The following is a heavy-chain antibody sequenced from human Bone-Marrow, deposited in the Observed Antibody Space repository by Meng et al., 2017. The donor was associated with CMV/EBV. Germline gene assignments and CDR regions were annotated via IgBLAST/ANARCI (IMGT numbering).Heavy chain of an antibody. CDR2: INPNSGGT. Sequence: ASVKVSCKASGYTFTDYYMHWVRQAPGQGLEWMGWINPNSGGTNYAQKFQGRVTMTRDTSISTAYMELCRRRSEDTAVYYCARDLGYCSSTSCYRIGGGYGMDVWGQGTTVTVSS. V-gene: IGHV1-2*02. CDR1: GYTFTDYY. CDR3: ARDLGYCSSTSCYRIGGGYGMDV. D-gene: IGHD2-2*01. J-gene: IGHJ6*02.